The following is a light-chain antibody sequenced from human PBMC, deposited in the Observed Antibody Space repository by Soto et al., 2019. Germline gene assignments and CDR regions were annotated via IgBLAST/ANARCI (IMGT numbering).Light chain of an antibody. CDR2: SNN. CDR1: ISNIGSNT. V-gene: IGLV1-44*01. J-gene: IGLJ2*01. CDR3: TAWDDSLHGHVV. Sequence: VLTQPPSASGTPGQRGTISCSGSISNIGSNTVNWYQQLPGTAPKLLIYSNNQRPSGVPDRFSGSKSGTSASLAISGLQSADEADYYCTAWDDSLHGHVVFGGGTQLPVL.